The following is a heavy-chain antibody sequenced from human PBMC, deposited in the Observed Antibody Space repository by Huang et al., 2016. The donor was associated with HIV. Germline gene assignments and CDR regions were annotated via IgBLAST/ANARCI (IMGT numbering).Heavy chain of an antibody. D-gene: IGHD4-17*01. V-gene: IGHV3-13*01. CDR1: GFIFSSYD. J-gene: IGHJ4*02. Sequence: EVQLVESGGGLVQPGGSLRLSCAASGFIFSSYDMQWVRQVTGKGLEVVSSIGTAGDTYYPGSVKGRFTISRDNAKNSWYLQMNSLRAGDTAMYYCARVGDYGDYSCDHWGQGTLVTVSP. CDR3: ARVGDYGDYSCDH. CDR2: IGTAGDT.